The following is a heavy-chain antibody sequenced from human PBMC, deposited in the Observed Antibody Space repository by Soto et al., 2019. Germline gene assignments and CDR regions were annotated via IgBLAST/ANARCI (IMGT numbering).Heavy chain of an antibody. CDR3: ARDGVKNYYDSSGYYGYHAFDI. CDR1: GYTLTSYY. J-gene: IGHJ3*02. CDR2: INPSGGST. Sequence: ASVKVSCKASGYTLTSYYMHWVRQAPGQGLEWMGIINPSGGSTSYAQKFQGRVTMTRDTSTSTVYMELSSLRSEDTAVYYCARDGVKNYYDSSGYYGYHAFDIWGQGTMVTVSS. D-gene: IGHD3-22*01. V-gene: IGHV1-46*01.